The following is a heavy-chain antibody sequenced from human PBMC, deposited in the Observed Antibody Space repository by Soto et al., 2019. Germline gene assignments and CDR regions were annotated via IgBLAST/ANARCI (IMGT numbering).Heavy chain of an antibody. Sequence: ASVKVSCKASGYTFTSYGISWVRQAPGQGLEWMGWISAYNGNTNYAQKLQGRVTMTTDTSTSTAYMELRSLRSDDTAVYYCARGPYYDFWSGYYNWFYPWGQGTLVTVSS. D-gene: IGHD3-3*01. CDR3: ARGPYYDFWSGYYNWFYP. J-gene: IGHJ5*02. CDR1: GYTFTSYG. V-gene: IGHV1-18*01. CDR2: ISAYNGNT.